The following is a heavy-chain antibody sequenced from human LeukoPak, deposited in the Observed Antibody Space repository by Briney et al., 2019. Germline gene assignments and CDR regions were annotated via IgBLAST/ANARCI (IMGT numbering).Heavy chain of an antibody. Sequence: ASVKVSCKASGYTFTSYGISWVRQAPGQGLEWMGWISAHNSNTNCAQKLQGRVTMTTGTSTSTAYMELRNLRSDDTAVYYCARVRGYSYGYGDYWGQGTLVTVSS. V-gene: IGHV1-18*04. D-gene: IGHD5-18*01. CDR2: ISAHNSNT. CDR1: GYTFTSYG. J-gene: IGHJ4*02. CDR3: ARVRGYSYGYGDY.